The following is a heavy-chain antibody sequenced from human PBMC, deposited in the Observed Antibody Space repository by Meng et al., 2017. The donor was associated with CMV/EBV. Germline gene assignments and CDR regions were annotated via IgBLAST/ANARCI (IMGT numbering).Heavy chain of an antibody. Sequence: GGSLRLSCAASGFTFSSYEMNWVRQAPGKGLEWVSYISSSGSTIYYADSVKGQFTISRDNAKNSLYLQMNSLRAEDTAVYYCARHVYRVGAFDIWGQGTMVTVSS. CDR3: ARHVYRVGAFDI. CDR1: GFTFSSYE. J-gene: IGHJ3*02. D-gene: IGHD2-2*02. CDR2: ISSSGSTI. V-gene: IGHV3-48*03.